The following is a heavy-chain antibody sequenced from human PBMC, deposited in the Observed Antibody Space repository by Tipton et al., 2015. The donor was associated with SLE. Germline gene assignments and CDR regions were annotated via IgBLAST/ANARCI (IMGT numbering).Heavy chain of an antibody. V-gene: IGHV3-11*06. CDR2: ISSSSSYT. Sequence: TLSLTCAVYGGSFSDYYMSWIRQAPGKGLEWVSYISSSSSYTNYADSVKGRFTISRDNAKNSLYLQMNSLRAEDTAIYYCARGVVDLGGGPFDYWGQGTLVTVSS. CDR3: ARGVVDLGGGPFDY. D-gene: IGHD3-3*01. CDR1: GGSFSDYY. J-gene: IGHJ4*02.